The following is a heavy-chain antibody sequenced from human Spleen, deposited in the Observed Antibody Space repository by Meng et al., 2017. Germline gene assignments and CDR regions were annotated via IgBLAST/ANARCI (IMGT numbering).Heavy chain of an antibody. J-gene: IGHJ4*02. D-gene: IGHD3-16*01. CDR1: RFTFSSSA. CDR2: ISGSGDRT. V-gene: IGHV3-23*01. CDR3: ARSPIDKYDLSALPLDY. Sequence: GESLKISCAASRFTFSSSAMRWVRQAPGKGLEWVSGISGSGDRTYYADSVKGRFTISRDNSKNTVFLQINSLRVEDTAVYYCARSPIDKYDLSALPLDYWGQGTLVTVSS.